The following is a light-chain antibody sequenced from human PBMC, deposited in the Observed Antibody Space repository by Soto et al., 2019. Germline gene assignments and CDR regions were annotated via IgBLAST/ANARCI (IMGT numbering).Light chain of an antibody. J-gene: IGKJ1*01. Sequence: IQMTQSPSSLSASVGDRVTISCRASQGIRSDLAWYQQKPGKVPKLLIYGASKLESGVPSRFSGSGFGTDFTLTISSLQLEDFATYYCLQDYNFPWAFGQGTKVEIK. CDR2: GAS. V-gene: IGKV1-6*01. CDR3: LQDYNFPWA. CDR1: QGIRSD.